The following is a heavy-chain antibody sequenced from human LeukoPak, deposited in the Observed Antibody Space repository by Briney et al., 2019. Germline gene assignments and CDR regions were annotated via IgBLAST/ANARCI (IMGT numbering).Heavy chain of an antibody. V-gene: IGHV4-39*01. CDR1: GGSISSSGYY. CDR3: ARGAPGADWGGYYYMDV. D-gene: IGHD3-16*01. CDR2: IYYSGST. J-gene: IGHJ6*03. Sequence: SETLSLTCTVSGGSISSSGYYWGWIRQPPGKGLESIGSIYYSGSTYYNPSLKSRVTISVDTSKNQFSLKLSSVTAADTAVYYCARGAPGADWGGYYYMDVWGKGTTVTVSS.